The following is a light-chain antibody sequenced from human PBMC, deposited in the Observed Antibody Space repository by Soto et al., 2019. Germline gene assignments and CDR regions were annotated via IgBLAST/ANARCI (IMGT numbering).Light chain of an antibody. J-gene: IGKJ4*01. CDR1: QNVSSN. CDR3: QQYNNWPPGFT. CDR2: GAS. V-gene: IGKV3-15*01. Sequence: EIVMTQSPATLSVSPGERATLSCRASQNVSSNLAWYQQKPGQAPRLLIYGASTRATGIPARFSGSGSGTEFTLTISSLQSEDFAVYYCQQYNNWPPGFTFGGGTKVEIK.